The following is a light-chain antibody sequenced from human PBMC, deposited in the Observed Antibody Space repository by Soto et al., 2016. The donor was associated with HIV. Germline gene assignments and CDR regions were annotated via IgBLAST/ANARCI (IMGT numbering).Light chain of an antibody. CDR3: LQHKSYPLT. CDR2: AAS. CDR1: QGISTY. V-gene: IGKV1-17*03. Sequence: DIQMTQSPSAMSVFVGDRVTITCRASQGISTYLAWFQQKPGKVPKRLIYAASGLQSGVPSRFSGSGSGTEFTLTISSLQPEDFATYYCLQHKSYPLTFGGGTKVRSN. J-gene: IGKJ4*01.